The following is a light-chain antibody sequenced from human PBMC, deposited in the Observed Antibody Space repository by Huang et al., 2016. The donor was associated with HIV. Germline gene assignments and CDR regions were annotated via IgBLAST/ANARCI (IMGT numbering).Light chain of an antibody. CDR2: LGS. CDR1: QSLLHSSGYNY. J-gene: IGKJ4*01. V-gene: IGKV2-28*01. Sequence: DIVMTQSPLSLPVTPGEPASISCRSSQSLLHSSGYNYVDWYLQKPGQSPQLLIYLGSNRASGVPDRFSCSGSGTDFALKISRVEAEDVGVYYCMQGLQIPLTFGGGTKVEI. CDR3: MQGLQIPLT.